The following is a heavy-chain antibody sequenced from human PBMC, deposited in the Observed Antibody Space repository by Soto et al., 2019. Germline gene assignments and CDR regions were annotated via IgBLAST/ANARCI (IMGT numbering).Heavy chain of an antibody. CDR2: IYYSGST. J-gene: IGHJ4*02. CDR3: ASSFYGAGSYCLDY. CDR1: GVSMSSGGYY. Sequence: QVQLQESGPGQVKASQTLSLTCTVSGVSMSSGGYYWSWIRQHPGKGLEWLGYIYYSGSTYYNPSLKSRVIISVDTSKNQCSLKLSSVTAADTAVYYCASSFYGAGSYCLDYWGQGTLVTVSS. V-gene: IGHV4-31*03. D-gene: IGHD3-10*01.